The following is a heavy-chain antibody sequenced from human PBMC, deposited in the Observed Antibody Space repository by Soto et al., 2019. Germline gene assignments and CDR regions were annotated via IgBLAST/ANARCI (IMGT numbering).Heavy chain of an antibody. J-gene: IGHJ4*02. CDR3: ARPKDYDDCLDL. V-gene: IGHV1-3*01. D-gene: IGHD3-22*01. CDR2: INAGNGNT. CDR1: GITFSSYA. Sequence: ASVKVSCKASGITFSSYAIHWVRQAPGQRLEWMGWINAGNGNTKYSQKFQGRVTFTRDTSANTAYMELSSLISEDTAVYYCARPKDYDDCLDLWGQGTLVTVSS.